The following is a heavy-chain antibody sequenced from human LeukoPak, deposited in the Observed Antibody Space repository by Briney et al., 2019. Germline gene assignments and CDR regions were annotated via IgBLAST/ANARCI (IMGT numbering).Heavy chain of an antibody. D-gene: IGHD2-2*01. CDR3: ARDPCSGTSCFDY. Sequence: ASVKVSCKASGYTFTGDFLHWVRQAPGQGLEWMGWINPNNGATNYAQNLQGRVTMTRDTSISTVYMQLNSLRSDDTAVYFCARDPCSGTSCFDYWGQGTLVTVSS. V-gene: IGHV1-2*02. CDR1: GYTFTGDF. J-gene: IGHJ4*02. CDR2: INPNNGAT.